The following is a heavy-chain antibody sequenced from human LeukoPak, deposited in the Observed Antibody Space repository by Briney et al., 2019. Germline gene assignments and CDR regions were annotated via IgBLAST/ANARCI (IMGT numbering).Heavy chain of an antibody. V-gene: IGHV3-21*04. CDR2: ISTSSTYI. CDR1: GFTFSSYS. CDR3: ARDYVTPGITGTTSPLDY. D-gene: IGHD1-7*01. J-gene: IGHJ4*02. Sequence: PGGSLRLSCAASGFTFSSYSMSWVRQAPGKGLEWVSPISTSSTYIYYADSVKGRFTISRDNAKNSLYLQMNSLRADDTAVYYCARDYVTPGITGTTSPLDYWGQGILVSVSS.